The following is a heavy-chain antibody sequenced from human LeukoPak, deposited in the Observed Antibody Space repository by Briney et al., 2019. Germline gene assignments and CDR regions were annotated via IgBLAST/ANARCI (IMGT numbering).Heavy chain of an antibody. CDR1: GFTFSSYA. J-gene: IGHJ6*04. CDR3: ASRTSRRITMVRSPNYYGMDV. D-gene: IGHD3-10*01. CDR2: ISGSGGST. Sequence: PGGSLRLSCAASGFTFSSYAMSWVRQAPGKGLEWVSGISGSGGSTYYADSVKGRFTISRDNSKNTLYLQMKSLRVEDTAVYYCASRTSRRITMVRSPNYYGMDVWGKGTTVTVSS. V-gene: IGHV3-23*01.